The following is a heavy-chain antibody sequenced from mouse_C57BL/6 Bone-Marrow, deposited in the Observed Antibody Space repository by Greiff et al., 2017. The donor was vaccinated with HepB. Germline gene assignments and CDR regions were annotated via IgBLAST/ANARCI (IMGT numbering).Heavy chain of an antibody. Sequence: VQLKESGPELVKPGASVKISCKASGYAFSSSWMNWVKQRPGKGLEWIGRIYPGDGDTNYNGKFKGKATLTADKSSSTAYMQLSSLTSEDSAVYFCARWLLPMDYWGQGTSVTVSS. CDR3: ARWLLPMDY. D-gene: IGHD2-3*01. V-gene: IGHV1-82*01. J-gene: IGHJ4*01. CDR2: IYPGDGDT. CDR1: GYAFSSSW.